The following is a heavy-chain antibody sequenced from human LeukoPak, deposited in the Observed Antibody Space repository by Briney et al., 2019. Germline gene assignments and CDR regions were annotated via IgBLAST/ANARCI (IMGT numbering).Heavy chain of an antibody. J-gene: IGHJ3*01. CDR2: IGRTGDI. CDR3: AKYQLLNNNYWRDAFDF. CDR1: GFTFSNYA. V-gene: IGHV3-23*01. Sequence: GGSLRLSCAASGFTFSNYAMTWVRQAPGKGLGWVSVIGRTGDIFYADSVKGRFTISRDNSKNTPYLQMNSLRAEDTAVYYCAKYQLLNNNYWRDAFDFWGQGTMVTVSS. D-gene: IGHD1-1*01.